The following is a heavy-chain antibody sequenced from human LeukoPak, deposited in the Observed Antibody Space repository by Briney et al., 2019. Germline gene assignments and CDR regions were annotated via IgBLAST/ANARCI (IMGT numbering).Heavy chain of an antibody. V-gene: IGHV4-4*07. D-gene: IGHD3-10*01. CDR3: AQGIVRGVSAPDI. Sequence: SETLSLTCTLSGGSISIYRWSWIRQPAGKGLEWMGRIDTSGNTNYNPSLNGRVTMSVDTSKTQFYLNLRSVTAADTAIYYCAQGIVRGVSAPDIWGQGTMVTVSS. J-gene: IGHJ3*02. CDR2: IDTSGNT. CDR1: GGSISIYR.